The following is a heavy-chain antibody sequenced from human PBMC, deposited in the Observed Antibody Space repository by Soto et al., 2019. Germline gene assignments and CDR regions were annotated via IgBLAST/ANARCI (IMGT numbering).Heavy chain of an antibody. Sequence: SETLSLTCTISGGSISSAGYYWPWVRQHPGKGLEWIGYIYYSGSTYYNPSLKSRVTISIDTSKNQFSLRLTSVTAADTAVYYCARYYYGSGSYSYFDFWGQGTLVTVS. CDR1: GGSISSAGYY. V-gene: IGHV4-31*03. CDR2: IYYSGST. D-gene: IGHD3-10*01. CDR3: ARYYYGSGSYSYFDF. J-gene: IGHJ4*02.